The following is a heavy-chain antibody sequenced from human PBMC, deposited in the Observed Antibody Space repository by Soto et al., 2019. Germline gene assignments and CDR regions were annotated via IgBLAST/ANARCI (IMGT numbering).Heavy chain of an antibody. Sequence: SETLSLTCTVSGGSINDYYWGWIRQPPGNGLEWIGHVSSSGSTKYTPSLQSRVTISVGTSKKQFSLKLNSVTAADTAVYYCARVEGNYYDRSGHYVNWFDPWGQGIMVTVSS. CDR2: VSSSGST. D-gene: IGHD3-22*01. J-gene: IGHJ5*02. V-gene: IGHV4-59*01. CDR3: ARVEGNYYDRSGHYVNWFDP. CDR1: GGSINDYY.